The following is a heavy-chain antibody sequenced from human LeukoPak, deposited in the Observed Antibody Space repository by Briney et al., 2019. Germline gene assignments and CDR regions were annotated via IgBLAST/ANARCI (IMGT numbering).Heavy chain of an antibody. J-gene: IGHJ6*03. CDR2: INSDGSST. Sequence: PERSLRLSCAASGFTFSNYWMHWVRQAPGKGLVWVSRINSDGSSTSYADSVKGRFTISRDNAKNTLYLQMNSLRAEDTAVYYCARVSSGSYFGYYYYYMDVWGKGTTVTVSS. CDR3: ARVSSGSYFGYYYYYMDV. D-gene: IGHD1-26*01. CDR1: GFTFSNYW. V-gene: IGHV3-74*01.